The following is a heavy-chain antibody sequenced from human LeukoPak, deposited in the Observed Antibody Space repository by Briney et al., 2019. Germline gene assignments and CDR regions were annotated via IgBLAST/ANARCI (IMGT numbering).Heavy chain of an antibody. CDR3: ARRSGYYQTFDY. Sequence: SETLSLTCTVSGGSISSYYWSWIRQPPGKGLEWIGEINYSGSTNYNPSLKSRVTISVDTSKNQFSLKLSSVTAADTAVYYCARRSGYYQTFDYWGQGTLVTVSS. V-gene: IGHV4-34*01. D-gene: IGHD3-22*01. J-gene: IGHJ4*02. CDR2: INYSGST. CDR1: GGSISSYY.